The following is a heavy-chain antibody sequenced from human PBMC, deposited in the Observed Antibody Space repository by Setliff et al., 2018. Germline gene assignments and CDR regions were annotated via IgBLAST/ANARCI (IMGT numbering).Heavy chain of an antibody. D-gene: IGHD6-6*01. CDR1: GGSFSGYY. J-gene: IGHJ6*02. CDR2: INHSGST. Sequence: SETLSLTCAVYGGSFSGYYWSWIRQPPGKGLEWIGEINHSGSTNYNPSLKSRVTISVDTSKNQFSLKLSSVTAADTAVYYCARVSSSGGFYDYYYGMDVWGQGTTVTVSS. CDR3: ARVSSSGGFYDYYYGMDV. V-gene: IGHV4-34*01.